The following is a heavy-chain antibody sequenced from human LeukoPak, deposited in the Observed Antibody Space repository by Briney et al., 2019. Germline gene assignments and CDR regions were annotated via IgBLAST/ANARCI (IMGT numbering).Heavy chain of an antibody. CDR2: IWYDGSNK. CDR1: GFTFSSYG. Sequence: PGGSLRLSCAASGFTFSSYGMHWVRQAPGKGPEWVAVIWYDGSNKYYADSVKGRFTISRDNSKNTLYLQMNSLRAEDTAVYYCARDWNYGWFDPWGQGTLVTVSS. D-gene: IGHD1-7*01. CDR3: ARDWNYGWFDP. V-gene: IGHV3-33*01. J-gene: IGHJ5*02.